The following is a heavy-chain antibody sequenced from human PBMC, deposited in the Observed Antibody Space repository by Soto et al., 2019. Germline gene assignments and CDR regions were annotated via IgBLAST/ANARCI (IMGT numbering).Heavy chain of an antibody. D-gene: IGHD6-19*01. V-gene: IGHV3-73*01. CDR3: TSTVCGTVDY. J-gene: IGHJ4*02. Sequence: EVQLVESGGGLVQPGGSLKLSCAASGFTFSGSAMHWVRQASGKGLEWVGRIRSKANSYATAYAASVKGKFTIYRDDSKNTAYLKMNSLKTEDTAVYYCTSTVCGTVDYWGQGTMVTVSS. CDR1: GFTFSGSA. CDR2: IRSKANSYAT.